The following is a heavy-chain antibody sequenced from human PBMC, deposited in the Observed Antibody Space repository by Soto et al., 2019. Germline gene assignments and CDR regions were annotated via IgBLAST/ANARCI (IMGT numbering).Heavy chain of an antibody. J-gene: IGHJ3*02. CDR1: GFTFSSYS. V-gene: IGHV3-48*02. D-gene: IGHD3-22*01. CDR2: ISSSSSTI. Sequence: QPGGSLRLSCAASGFTFSSYSMNWVRQAPGKGLEWVSYISSSSSTIYYADSVKGRFTISRDNAKNSLYLQMNSLRDEDTAVYYCASSSGYYSYDAFDIWGQGTMVTVSS. CDR3: ASSSGYYSYDAFDI.